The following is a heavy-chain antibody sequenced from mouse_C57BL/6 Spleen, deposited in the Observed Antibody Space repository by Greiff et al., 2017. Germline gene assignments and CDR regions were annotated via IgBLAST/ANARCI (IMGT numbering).Heavy chain of an antibody. Sequence: VQLQQSGPELVKPGASVKISCKASGYTFTDYYMNWVKQSHGKSLEWIGDINPNNGGTSYNQKFKGKATLTVDKSSSTDYMELRSLTSEDSAVYYCARSGYYGNYPYAMDYWGQGTSVTVSS. V-gene: IGHV1-26*01. CDR3: ARSGYYGNYPYAMDY. D-gene: IGHD2-1*01. CDR2: INPNNGGT. CDR1: GYTFTDYY. J-gene: IGHJ4*01.